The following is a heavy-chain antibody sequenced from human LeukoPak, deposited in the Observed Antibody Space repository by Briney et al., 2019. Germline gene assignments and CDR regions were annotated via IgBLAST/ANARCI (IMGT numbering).Heavy chain of an antibody. J-gene: IGHJ5*02. Sequence: SETLSLTCTVSGGSISSSSYYWGWIRQPPGKGLEWIGSIYYSGSTYYNPSLKSRVTISVDTSKNQFSLKLTSVTAADTAVYYCARGGSWFDPWGQGTLVTVSS. V-gene: IGHV4-39*07. D-gene: IGHD3-10*01. CDR2: IYYSGST. CDR3: ARGGSWFDP. CDR1: GGSISSSSYY.